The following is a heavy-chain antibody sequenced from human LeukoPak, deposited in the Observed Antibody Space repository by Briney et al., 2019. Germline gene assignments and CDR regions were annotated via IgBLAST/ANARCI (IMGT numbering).Heavy chain of an antibody. CDR2: IRSKANSYAT. CDR1: GFTFSGSA. D-gene: IGHD3-10*01. CDR3: MVRGVIYYYYMDI. Sequence: GGSLRLSCAASGFTFSGSAMHWVRQASGKGLEWVGRIRSKANSYATAYAASVKGRFTISRDDSKNTAYLQMNSLKTEDTAVYYCMVRGVIYYYYMDIWGKGTTVTVSS. V-gene: IGHV3-73*01. J-gene: IGHJ6*03.